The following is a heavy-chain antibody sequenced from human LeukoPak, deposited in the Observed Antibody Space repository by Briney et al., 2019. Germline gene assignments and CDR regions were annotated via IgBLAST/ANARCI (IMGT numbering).Heavy chain of an antibody. D-gene: IGHD1-26*01. J-gene: IGHJ1*01. CDR2: FDPEDGET. V-gene: IGHV1-24*01. CDR3: ATDFPGYSGSNLGFQH. Sequence: GASVKVSCKVSGNTLTELSMHWVRQAPGKGLEWMGGFDPEDGETIYAQKFQGRVTMTEDTSTDTAYMELSSLRSEDTAVYYCATDFPGYSGSNLGFQHWGQGTLVTVSS. CDR1: GNTLTELS.